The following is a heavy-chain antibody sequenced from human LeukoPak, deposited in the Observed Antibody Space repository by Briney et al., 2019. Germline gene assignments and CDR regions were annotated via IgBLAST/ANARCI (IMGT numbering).Heavy chain of an antibody. CDR2: ISSSGSTI. V-gene: IGHV3-11*04. CDR3: ARAQDPSDSWFDRYFDY. Sequence: GGSLRLSRAASGFTFSDYCMSWIRQAPGKGLEWVSYISSSGSTIYYADSVNGRFTISRDNAKNSLYLQMNSLRAEDTAVYYCARAQDPSDSWFDRYFDYWGQGTLVTVSS. D-gene: IGHD6-13*01. CDR1: GFTFSDYC. J-gene: IGHJ4*02.